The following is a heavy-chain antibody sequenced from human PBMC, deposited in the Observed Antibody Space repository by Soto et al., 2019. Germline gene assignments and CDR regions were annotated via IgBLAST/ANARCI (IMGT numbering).Heavy chain of an antibody. V-gene: IGHV4-39*01. Sequence: SETLSLTCIVSGGSISSSSYSWAWIRQPPGKGLEWIGTMYYGVNTYYNPSLESRVTISVDTPKNQFSLELSSVTAADTAVYYCARRVLDIVLVPAAASWDGMDVWGQGTTVTVSS. D-gene: IGHD2-2*03. CDR2: MYYGVNT. J-gene: IGHJ6*02. CDR1: GGSISSSSYS. CDR3: ARRVLDIVLVPAAASWDGMDV.